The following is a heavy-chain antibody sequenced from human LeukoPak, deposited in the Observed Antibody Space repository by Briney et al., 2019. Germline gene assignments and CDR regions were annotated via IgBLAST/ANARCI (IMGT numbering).Heavy chain of an antibody. CDR2: IYSGGAI. Sequence: GRSLRLSCAASGFTFDDYAMHWVRQAPGKGLECVSLIYSGGAIRYADSVKGRFTISRDSSKNTLFLQMNDLTVEDTARYYCARRPGNWGQGILVTVSS. CDR1: GFTFDDYA. V-gene: IGHV3-53*01. CDR3: ARRPGN. J-gene: IGHJ4*02. D-gene: IGHD1-14*01.